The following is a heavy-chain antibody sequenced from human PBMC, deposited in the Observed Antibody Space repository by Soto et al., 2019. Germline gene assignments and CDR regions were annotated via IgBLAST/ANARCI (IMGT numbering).Heavy chain of an antibody. V-gene: IGHV3-23*01. CDR3: ARADGPLPVTLLGF. Sequence: EVRLLESGGGLVQPGGSLTLSCATSGFTFNNYSMSWVRQAPGKGLEWGSSINRGGGPYYADSVKGRFTISRDNSKNMLYLRMNRLRADDTAVYFCARADGPLPVTLLGFWGQGTLVTVSS. CDR1: GFTFNNYS. D-gene: IGHD5-18*01. J-gene: IGHJ4*02. CDR2: INRGGGP.